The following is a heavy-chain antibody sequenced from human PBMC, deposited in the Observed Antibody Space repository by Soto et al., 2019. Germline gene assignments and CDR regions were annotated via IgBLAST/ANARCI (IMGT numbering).Heavy chain of an antibody. Sequence: PSETLSLTCTVSGGSISGYYWSWIRQPPGKGLEWIGYIYYSGSTNYNPSLKSRVTISVDTSKNQFSLKLSSVTAADTAVYYCARVFGYYPRDYFDYWGQGTLVTVSS. J-gene: IGHJ4*02. CDR3: ARVFGYYPRDYFDY. D-gene: IGHD4-17*01. CDR2: IYYSGST. V-gene: IGHV4-59*01. CDR1: GGSISGYY.